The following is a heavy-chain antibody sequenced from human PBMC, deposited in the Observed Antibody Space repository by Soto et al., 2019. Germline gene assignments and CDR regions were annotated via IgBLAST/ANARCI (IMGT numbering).Heavy chain of an antibody. J-gene: IGHJ6*02. CDR2: ISSSSSTI. V-gene: IGHV3-48*02. CDR1: GFTFSSYS. Sequence: GGSLRLSCAASGFTFSSYSMNWVRQAPGKGLEWVSYISSSSSTIYYADSVKGRFTISRDNAKNSLYLQMNSLRDEDTAVYYCATLSFLGYYYGMDVGGQGTTVTVSS. CDR3: ATLSFLGYYYGMDV. D-gene: IGHD3-3*02.